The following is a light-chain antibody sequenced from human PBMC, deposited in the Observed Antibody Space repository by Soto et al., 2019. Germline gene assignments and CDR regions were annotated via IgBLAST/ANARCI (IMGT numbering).Light chain of an antibody. CDR3: QQYNSYAWT. V-gene: IGKV3-15*01. CDR1: QSIMFS. CDR2: GAS. J-gene: IGKJ1*01. Sequence: EIVMTQSPATLSVSPGERATLSCRASQSIMFSLAWYQQKPGQAPRLLISGASTRATGIPARFSGSGSGKEFTLTISSLQSEDFAVYYCQQYNSYAWTFGQGTKVEIK.